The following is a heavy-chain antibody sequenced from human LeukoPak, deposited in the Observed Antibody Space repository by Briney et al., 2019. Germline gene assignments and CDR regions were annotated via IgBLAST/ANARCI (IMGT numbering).Heavy chain of an antibody. CDR1: GFTFSSYG. V-gene: IGHV3-30*18. CDR2: I. Sequence: GGSLRLSCAASGFTFSSYGMHWVRQAPGKGLEWVAVISVKGRFTISRDNSKNTLYLQMNSLRAEDTAVYYCAKVDSSSWYGDYWGQGTLVTVSP. CDR3: AKVDSSSWYGDY. J-gene: IGHJ4*02. D-gene: IGHD6-13*01.